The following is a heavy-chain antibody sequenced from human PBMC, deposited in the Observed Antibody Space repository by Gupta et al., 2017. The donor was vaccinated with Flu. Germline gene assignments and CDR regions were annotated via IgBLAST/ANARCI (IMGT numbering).Heavy chain of an antibody. CDR2: IHFSGTT. D-gene: IGHD3-10*01. J-gene: IGHJ3*02. CDR1: GGSISSESLY. V-gene: IGHV4-39*01. Sequence: QLQLQESGPGLVKPSETLSLTCTVSGGSISSESLYWAWIRQSPERGLEWIGTIHFSGTTYYNPALQSRLTISEDTSKNQISLKLTSVTATDTAVYYCARPLSVRGYTFGSAGAFDTWGRGTMVIVSS. CDR3: ARPLSVRGYTFGSAGAFDT.